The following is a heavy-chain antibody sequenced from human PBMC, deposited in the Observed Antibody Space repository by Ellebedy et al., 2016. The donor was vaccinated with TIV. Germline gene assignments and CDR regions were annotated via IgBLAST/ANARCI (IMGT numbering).Heavy chain of an antibody. D-gene: IGHD6-19*01. CDR1: GGSISSYY. CDR3: ARVDGSGWYYFAS. V-gene: IGHV4-4*07. CDR2: IYTSGST. Sequence: MPSETLSLTCTVSGGSISSYYWSWIRQPAGKGLEWIGRIYTSGSTNYNPSLKSRVTMSVDTSKNQFSLKLSSVTASDTAVYFCARVDGSGWYYFASWGQGTLVTVSS. J-gene: IGHJ4*02.